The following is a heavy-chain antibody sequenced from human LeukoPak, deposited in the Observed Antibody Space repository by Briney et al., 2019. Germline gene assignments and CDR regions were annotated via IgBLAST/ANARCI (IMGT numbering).Heavy chain of an antibody. Sequence: GGSLRLSCAASGFTFSSYSMNWVRQAPGKGLEWVSSISSSSSYIYYADSVKGRFTISRGNAKNSLYLQMNSLRAEDTAVYYCARAGLTGTVAYWGQGTLVTVSS. CDR1: GFTFSSYS. CDR3: ARAGLTGTVAY. CDR2: ISSSSSYI. V-gene: IGHV3-21*01. D-gene: IGHD1-7*01. J-gene: IGHJ4*02.